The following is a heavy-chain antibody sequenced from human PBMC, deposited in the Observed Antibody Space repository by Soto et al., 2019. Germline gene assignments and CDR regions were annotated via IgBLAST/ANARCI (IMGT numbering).Heavy chain of an antibody. J-gene: IGHJ6*02. CDR1: GGSFSGYY. V-gene: IGHV4-34*01. D-gene: IGHD6-13*01. CDR3: ARGHSSSWYSPDYYYYGMDV. CDR2: INHSGST. Sequence: SETLSLTCAVYGGSFSGYYWSWIRQPPGKGLEWIWEINHSGSTNYNPSLKSRVTISVDTSKNQFSLKLSSVTAADTAVYYCARGHSSSWYSPDYYYYGMDVWGQGTTVTVSS.